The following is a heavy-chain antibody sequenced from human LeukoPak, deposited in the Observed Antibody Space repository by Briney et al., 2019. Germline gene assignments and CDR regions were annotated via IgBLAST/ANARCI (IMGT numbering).Heavy chain of an antibody. CDR2: IYYSGST. J-gene: IGHJ5*02. D-gene: IGHD3-22*01. Sequence: SETLSLTCTVSGGSISSSSYYWGWIRQPPGKGLEWIGSIYYSGSTYYNPSLKSRVTISVDTSKNQFSLKLSSVTAADTAVYCCAPIPRPKYYYDSSGPWGQGTLVTVSS. CDR1: GGSISSSSYY. CDR3: APIPRPKYYYDSSGP. V-gene: IGHV4-39*07.